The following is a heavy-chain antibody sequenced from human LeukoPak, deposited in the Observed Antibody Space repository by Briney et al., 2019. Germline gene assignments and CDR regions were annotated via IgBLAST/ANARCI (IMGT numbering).Heavy chain of an antibody. D-gene: IGHD2-15*01. CDR2: IIPILGIA. Sequence: ASVKVSCKASGGTFSSYAISWVRQAPGQGLEWMGGIIPILGIANYAQKFQGRVTITADKSTSTAYVELSGLRSEDTAVYYCARSDCSGGSCFGAWFDPWGQGTLVTVSS. CDR3: ARSDCSGGSCFGAWFDP. V-gene: IGHV1-69*10. J-gene: IGHJ5*02. CDR1: GGTFSSYA.